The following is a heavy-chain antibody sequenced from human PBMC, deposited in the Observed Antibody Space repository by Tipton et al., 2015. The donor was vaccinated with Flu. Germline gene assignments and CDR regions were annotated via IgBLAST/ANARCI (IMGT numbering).Heavy chain of an antibody. CDR2: ISTNGRNT. V-gene: IGHV3-23*01. Sequence: SLRLSCAASGFTFSDYAMSWVRLAPGKGLEWVSGISTNGRNTYYAESVKGRFTLSRDNSKSTLYLQLNNLRAEDTAIYYCARDGIPRQQPYDYWGQGTLVTVSS. CDR1: GFTFSDYA. CDR3: ARDGIPRQQPYDY. D-gene: IGHD6-13*01. J-gene: IGHJ4*02.